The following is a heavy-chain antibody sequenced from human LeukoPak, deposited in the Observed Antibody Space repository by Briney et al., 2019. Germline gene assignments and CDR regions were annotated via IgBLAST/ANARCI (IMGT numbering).Heavy chain of an antibody. D-gene: IGHD2-15*01. Sequence: SVKVSCKASGGTFSSYTISWVRQAPGQGLEWMGRTIPILGIANYAQKFQGRVTITADKSTSTAYMELSSLRSEDTAVYYCASHCSGGSCYGFRFDPWGQGTLVTVSS. CDR2: TIPILGIA. V-gene: IGHV1-69*02. J-gene: IGHJ5*02. CDR3: ASHCSGGSCYGFRFDP. CDR1: GGTFSSYT.